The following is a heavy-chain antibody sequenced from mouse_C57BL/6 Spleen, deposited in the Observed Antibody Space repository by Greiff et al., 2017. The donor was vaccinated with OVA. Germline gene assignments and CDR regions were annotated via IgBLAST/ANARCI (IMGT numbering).Heavy chain of an antibody. Sequence: QVQLQQSGAELVRPGTSVKVSCKASGYAFTNYLIEWVKQRPGQGLEWIGVINPGSGGTKYNEKFKGKATLTADKSSSTAYMQLSSLTSEDSAVYFCARWYGISYVKDYAMDYWGQGTSVTVSS. J-gene: IGHJ4*01. V-gene: IGHV1-54*01. CDR3: ARWYGISYVKDYAMDY. CDR1: GYAFTNYL. CDR2: INPGSGGT. D-gene: IGHD1-1*01.